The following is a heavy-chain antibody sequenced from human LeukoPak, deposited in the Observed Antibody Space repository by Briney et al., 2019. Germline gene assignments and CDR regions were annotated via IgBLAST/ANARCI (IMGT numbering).Heavy chain of an antibody. V-gene: IGHV4-59*01. D-gene: IGHD3-16*01. J-gene: IGHJ6*03. CDR1: GGSISSYY. CDR2: IYYSGST. Sequence: LETLSLTCTVSGGSISSYYWSWIRQPPGKGLEWIGYIYYSGSTNYNPSLKSRVTISVHTSKNQFSLKLRSVTAADTAVYYCARETSQKGAHYMDVWGKGTTVTISS. CDR3: ARETSQKGAHYMDV.